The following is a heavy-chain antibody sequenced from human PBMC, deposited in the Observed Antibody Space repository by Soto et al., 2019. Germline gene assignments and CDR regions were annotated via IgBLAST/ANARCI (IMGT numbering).Heavy chain of an antibody. J-gene: IGHJ4*02. CDR2: ISKSDYT. CDR1: GFAFDNYG. D-gene: IGHD2-2*01. Sequence: GGSLRLSCTVSGFAFDNYGINWVRQAPGKGLEWVSSISKSDYTYYSDSVKGRFTISRDNAKSSVSLQMNTLRVEDTAVYYCAREDSIIIPAVSDFWGQGTLVTVSS. V-gene: IGHV3-21*01. CDR3: AREDSIIIPAVSDF.